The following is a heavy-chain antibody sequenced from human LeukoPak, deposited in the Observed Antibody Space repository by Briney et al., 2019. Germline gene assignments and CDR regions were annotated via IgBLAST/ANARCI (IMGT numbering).Heavy chain of an antibody. CDR2: VTTSGDRT. CDR3: AARTNSLSFEI. J-gene: IGHJ3*02. CDR1: GFIFTSYA. Sequence: GSLRLSCATSGFIFTSYAMHWVRQAPGKGLEWVSSVTTSGDRTFYADSVRGRFTISRDNSKNTLFLQMNSLIAEDTAVYYCAARTNSLSFEIWGQGTMVTVSS. D-gene: IGHD4-23*01. V-gene: IGHV3-23*01.